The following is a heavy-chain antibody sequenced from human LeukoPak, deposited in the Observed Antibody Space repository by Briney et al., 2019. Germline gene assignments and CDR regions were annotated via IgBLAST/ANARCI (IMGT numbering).Heavy chain of an antibody. V-gene: IGHV4-38-2*01. CDR3: ARHLPGLGYCSSTSCYEGAYFDY. CDR1: GYSISSGYY. CDR2: IYHSGST. Sequence: TSETLSLTCAVSGYSISSGYYWGWIRQPPGKGLEWIGSIYHSGSTYYNPSLKSRVTISVDTSKDQFSLKLSSVTAADTAVYYCARHLPGLGYCSSTSCYEGAYFDYWGQGTLVTVSS. J-gene: IGHJ4*02. D-gene: IGHD2-2*01.